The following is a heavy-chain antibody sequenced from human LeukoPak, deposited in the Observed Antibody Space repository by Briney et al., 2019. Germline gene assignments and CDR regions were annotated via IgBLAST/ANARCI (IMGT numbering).Heavy chain of an antibody. V-gene: IGHV4-59*01. CDR2: IYYSGTT. D-gene: IGHD3-10*01. Sequence: SETLSLTCTVSGGSISNYYWNWIRQPPGKGLEWIGYIYYSGTTNYNPSLKSRVSISVDTSKNQFSLRLTSVTAADTAVYYCARNLWFGESSDAFYIWGQGTMVTVPS. CDR3: ARNLWFGESSDAFYI. J-gene: IGHJ3*02. CDR1: GGSISNYY.